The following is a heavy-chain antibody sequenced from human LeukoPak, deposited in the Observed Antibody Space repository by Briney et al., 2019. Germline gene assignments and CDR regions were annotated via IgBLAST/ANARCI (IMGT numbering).Heavy chain of an antibody. CDR2: IKSKTDGGTT. Sequence: GGSLRLSCAVSGFTFSNAWMSWVRQAPGKGLEWVGRIKSKTDGGTTDYAAPVKGRFTISRDDSKNTLYLQMNSLKTEDTAVYYCTTDSRRLQATFDYWGQGTLVTVSS. V-gene: IGHV3-15*01. CDR1: GFTFSNAW. CDR3: TTDSRRLQATFDY. D-gene: IGHD5-24*01. J-gene: IGHJ4*02.